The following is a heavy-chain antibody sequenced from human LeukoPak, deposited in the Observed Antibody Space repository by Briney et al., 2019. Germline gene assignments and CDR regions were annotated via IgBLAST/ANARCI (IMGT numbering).Heavy chain of an antibody. CDR2: IYYSGST. D-gene: IGHD6-13*01. CDR3: ARVDSSSWSRGFDY. J-gene: IGHJ4*02. V-gene: IGHV4-59*01. Sequence: SETLSLTCTVSGGSISSYYWSWIRQPPGKGLEWIGYIYYSGSTNYNPSLKSRVTISVDTSKNQFSLKLSSVTAADTAVYYCARVDSSSWSRGFDYWGQGTLVTVSS. CDR1: GGSISSYY.